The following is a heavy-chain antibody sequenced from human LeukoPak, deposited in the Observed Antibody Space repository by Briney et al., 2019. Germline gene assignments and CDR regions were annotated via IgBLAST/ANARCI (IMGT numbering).Heavy chain of an antibody. J-gene: IGHJ4*02. CDR1: GFTFSIYW. CDR3: ARVRFAIIDAYYFDY. CDR2: IKHDGSEK. Sequence: GGSLRLSCAASGFTFSIYWMTWVRQAPGKGLEWVANIKHDGSEKYYVDSVKGRFTISRDNAKNSLYLQMNSLRAEDMAVYYCARVRFAIIDAYYFDYWGQGTLVTVSS. D-gene: IGHD3-16*02. V-gene: IGHV3-7*01.